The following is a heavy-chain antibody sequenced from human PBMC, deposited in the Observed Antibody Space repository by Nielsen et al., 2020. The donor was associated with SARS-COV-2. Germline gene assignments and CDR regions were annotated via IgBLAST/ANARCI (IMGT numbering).Heavy chain of an antibody. D-gene: IGHD3-9*01. V-gene: IGHV4-59*01. J-gene: IGHJ6*02. CDR2: IYYSGST. Sequence: WIRQPPGKGLEWIGYIYYSGSTNYNPSLKSRVTISVDTSKNQFSLKLSSVTAADTAVYYCAGITIFWPSTAGLLQYDYYYGMDVWGQGTTVTISS. CDR3: AGITIFWPSTAGLLQYDYYYGMDV.